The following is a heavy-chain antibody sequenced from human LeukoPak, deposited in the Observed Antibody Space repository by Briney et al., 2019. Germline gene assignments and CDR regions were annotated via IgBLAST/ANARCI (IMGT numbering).Heavy chain of an antibody. D-gene: IGHD5-18*01. CDR1: GASVSSGSYY. CDR2: IYYSGST. J-gene: IGHJ4*02. CDR3: AREAMYSYGNNFDY. V-gene: IGHV4-61*01. Sequence: PSETLSLTCTVSGASVSSGSYYWSWIRQPPGKGLEWIGYIYYSGSTNYNPSLKSRVTISVDTSKNQFSLKLSSVTAADTAVYHCAREAMYSYGNNFDYWGQGTLVTVSS.